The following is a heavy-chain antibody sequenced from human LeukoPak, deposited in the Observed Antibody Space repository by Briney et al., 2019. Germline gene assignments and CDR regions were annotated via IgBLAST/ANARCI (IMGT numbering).Heavy chain of an antibody. D-gene: IGHD6-6*01. CDR3: ARLSSLANIAARGRTWLDP. CDR2: IYYSGST. Sequence: SETLSLTCTVSGGSINNSHWTWIRQPPGKGLEWIGHIYYSGSTDYSPSLKSRVTISVDTSKNQFSLKLSSVTAADTAVYYCARLSSLANIAARGRTWLDPWGQGTLVTVSS. CDR1: GGSINNSH. V-gene: IGHV4-59*01. J-gene: IGHJ5*02.